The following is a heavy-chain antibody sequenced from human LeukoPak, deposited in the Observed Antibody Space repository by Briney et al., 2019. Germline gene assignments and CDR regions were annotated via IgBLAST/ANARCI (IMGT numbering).Heavy chain of an antibody. CDR2: IYSGGST. D-gene: IGHD2-21*02. V-gene: IGHV3-66*01. CDR3: ARVGPSRDLDY. Sequence: GGSLRLSCAASGFTVSSNYMSWVRQAPGKGLEWVSVIYSGGSTYYADSVKGRFTISRDNSKNTVYLQMNSLRAEDTAVYYCARVGPSRDLDYWGQGTLVTVSS. CDR1: GFTVSSNY. J-gene: IGHJ4*02.